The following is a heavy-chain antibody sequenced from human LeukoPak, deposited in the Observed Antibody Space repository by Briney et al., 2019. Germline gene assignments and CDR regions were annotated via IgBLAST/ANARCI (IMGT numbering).Heavy chain of an antibody. J-gene: IGHJ4*02. CDR2: ISGSGGST. Sequence: GGSLRLSCAASGFTFSSYAISWVRQAPGKGLEWVSAISGSGGSTYYADSVKGRFTISRDNSKNTLYLQMNSLRAEDTAVYYCAKDVGRMGLYYFDYWGQGTLVTVSS. V-gene: IGHV3-23*01. D-gene: IGHD2-8*01. CDR3: AKDVGRMGLYYFDY. CDR1: GFTFSSYA.